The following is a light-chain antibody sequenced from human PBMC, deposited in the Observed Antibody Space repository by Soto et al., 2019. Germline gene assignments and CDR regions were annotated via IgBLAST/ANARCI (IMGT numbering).Light chain of an antibody. CDR1: QSVSSN. Sequence: EIVMTQSPATLSVSPGERATLSCRASQSVSSNLAWYQQKPGQAPRILIYGASTRATGIPARFSGSGSGAEYTLTISSRQSEDFAVYYYQQYYNRSPCTFGGGTKVDIK. CDR2: GAS. J-gene: IGKJ4*02. CDR3: QQYYNRSPCT. V-gene: IGKV3-15*01.